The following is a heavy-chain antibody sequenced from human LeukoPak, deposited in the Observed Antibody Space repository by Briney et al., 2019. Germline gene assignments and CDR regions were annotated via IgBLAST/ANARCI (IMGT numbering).Heavy chain of an antibody. D-gene: IGHD5-24*01. V-gene: IGHV4-30-2*01. J-gene: IGHJ4*02. CDR1: GGSISSGGYS. CDR2: IYHSGST. CDR3: ARELGYNFGYFDY. Sequence: SETLSLTCAVSGGSISSGGYSWSWIRQPPGKGLEWIGYIYHSGSTYYNPSLKSRVTISVDRSKNQFSLKLSSVTAADTAVYYCARELGYNFGYFDYWGQGTLVTVSS.